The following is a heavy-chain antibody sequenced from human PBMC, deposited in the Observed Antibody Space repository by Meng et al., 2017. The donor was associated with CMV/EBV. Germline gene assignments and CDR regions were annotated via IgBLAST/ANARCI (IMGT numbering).Heavy chain of an antibody. V-gene: IGHV1-18*01. CDR3: ARAAYCGGDCYPNFDY. CDR2: ISAYNGNT. J-gene: IGHJ4*02. Sequence: GYTFTSYGIRWVRQAPGQGHEWMGWISAYNGNTNNAQKLQGRVTMTTDTSTSTAYMELRSMRSDDTAVYYCARAAYCGGDCYPNFDYWGQGTLVTVSS. D-gene: IGHD2-21*01. CDR1: GYTFTSYG.